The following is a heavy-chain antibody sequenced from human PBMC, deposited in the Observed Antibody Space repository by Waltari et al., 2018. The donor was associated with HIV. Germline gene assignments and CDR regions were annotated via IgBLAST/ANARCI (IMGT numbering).Heavy chain of an antibody. D-gene: IGHD3-22*01. CDR2: ISYGGRNK. Sequence: QVQLVESGGGVVQPGRSLRLSCAASGFTFSPFAFHWVRQAPGKGVECVALISYGGRNKVYVDSVKGRFTVSRDKSKNTLYLQMNSLRAEDTAVYYCARDGHFYDSRPLDYWGQGTLVTVSS. J-gene: IGHJ4*02. CDR1: GFTFSPFA. CDR3: ARDGHFYDSRPLDY. V-gene: IGHV3-30*04.